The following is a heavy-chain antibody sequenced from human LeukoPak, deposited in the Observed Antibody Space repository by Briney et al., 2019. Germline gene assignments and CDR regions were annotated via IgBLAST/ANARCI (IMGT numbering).Heavy chain of an antibody. CDR1: GFTFSDHY. CDR2: ISTSGSTI. V-gene: IGHV3-11*01. Sequence: GGSLRLSCAASGFTFSDHYMSWIRQAPGKGREGVSYISTSGSTIYYRDSWKGRFTISRDNAKNALYLQMNSLRAEDTAVYYCARDIGFGSGPHDFDYWGQGPLVTVSS. D-gene: IGHD6-19*01. J-gene: IGHJ4*02. CDR3: ARDIGFGSGPHDFDY.